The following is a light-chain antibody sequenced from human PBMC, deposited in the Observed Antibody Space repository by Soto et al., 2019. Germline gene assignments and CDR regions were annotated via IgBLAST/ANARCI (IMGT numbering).Light chain of an antibody. V-gene: IGKV3-15*01. Sequence: ETVMTQSPDTLSLSPGESATLSCRASQSVSSNLAWYQWRPGQAPRLLIYRASPRAPGIPARFSGSGSGTEFTLTISSLQSEDFTVYYCQQYNNWPPITFGQGTRLEIK. CDR2: RAS. CDR1: QSVSSN. J-gene: IGKJ5*01. CDR3: QQYNNWPPIT.